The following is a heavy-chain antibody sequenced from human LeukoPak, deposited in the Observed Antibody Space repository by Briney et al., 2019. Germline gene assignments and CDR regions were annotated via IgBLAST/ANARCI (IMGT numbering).Heavy chain of an antibody. CDR1: GYTFTRYG. J-gene: IGHJ4*02. Sequence: ASVKVSCKASGYTFTRYGISWVRQAPGQGLEWMGWISADNGNTNYAQKFQGSVTMTRDTSIDTVYMEMSRLRSDDTDVYYCARETYEGLPFDHWGQGTLVTVSS. CDR3: ARETYEGLPFDH. V-gene: IGHV1-18*01. D-gene: IGHD3-3*01. CDR2: ISADNGNT.